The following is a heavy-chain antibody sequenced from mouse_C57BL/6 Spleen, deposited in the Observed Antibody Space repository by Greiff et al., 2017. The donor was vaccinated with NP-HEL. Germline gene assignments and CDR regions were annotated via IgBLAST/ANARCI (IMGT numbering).Heavy chain of an antibody. Sequence: EVMLVESEGGLVQPGSSMKLSCTASGFTFSDYYMAWVRQVPEKGLEWVANINYDGSSTYYLDSLKSRFIISRDNAKNILYLQMSSLKSEDTATYYCARSTMVTAYYFDYWGQGTTLTVSS. V-gene: IGHV5-16*01. CDR1: GFTFSDYY. CDR2: INYDGSST. CDR3: ARSTMVTAYYFDY. J-gene: IGHJ2*01. D-gene: IGHD2-2*01.